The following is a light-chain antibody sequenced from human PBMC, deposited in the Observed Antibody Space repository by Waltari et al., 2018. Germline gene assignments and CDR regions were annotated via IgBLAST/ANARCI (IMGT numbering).Light chain of an antibody. J-gene: IGLJ3*02. CDR2: ENN. V-gene: IGLV1-51*02. CDR3: GTWDSSLSAWV. Sequence: QSVLTQPRSVSAAPGQKVTISCPGSSSNIGNFDVAWYQHLPGTAPKLFIYENNKRPSGIPDRFSGSKSGTSATLGITGLQTGDEADYYCGTWDSSLSAWVFGGGTKLTVL. CDR1: SSNIGNFD.